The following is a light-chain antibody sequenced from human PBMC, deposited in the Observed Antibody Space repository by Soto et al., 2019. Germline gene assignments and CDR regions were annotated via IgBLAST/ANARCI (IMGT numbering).Light chain of an antibody. CDR1: ASDIGNYNY. Sequence: QSVLTQPASVSGSPGQSITISCTGTASDIGNYNYVSWYQLHPGKAPKLLIYGVSNRPSGVSNRFSGSKSGNAASLTISGLQADDDTDYYCSSYTSSSTLVFGGGTKLTVL. CDR3: SSYTSSSTLV. CDR2: GVS. J-gene: IGLJ3*02. V-gene: IGLV2-14*01.